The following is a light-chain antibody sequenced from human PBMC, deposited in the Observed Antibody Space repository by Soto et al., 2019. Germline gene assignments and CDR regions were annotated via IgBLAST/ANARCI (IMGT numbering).Light chain of an antibody. CDR1: SSDVGDYNY. J-gene: IGLJ1*01. V-gene: IGLV2-14*01. CDR2: EVS. Sequence: QSVLARLASVSGSPGQSITIYCTGTSSDVGDYNYVSWYQQHPGKAPKLKIYEVSNRPSGVSNRFSGSKSGNTASLTISGLQAEDDADYYCSSCSSCSPRRTRVFGTGTKVTVL. CDR3: SSCSSCSPRRTRV.